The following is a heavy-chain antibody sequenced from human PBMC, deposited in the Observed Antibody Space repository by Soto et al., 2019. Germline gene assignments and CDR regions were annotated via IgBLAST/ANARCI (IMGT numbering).Heavy chain of an antibody. Sequence: SDTLSLTCPVSGVSISRGDYYWSWIRQPPGKGLEWIGYIYYSGSTYYNPSLKSRVTISVDTSKNQFSLKLSSVTAADTAVYYCARYYYYDSSGYYVQANWFDPWGQGTMVTVYS. D-gene: IGHD3-22*01. CDR1: GVSISRGDYY. V-gene: IGHV4-30-4*02. CDR2: IYYSGST. J-gene: IGHJ5*02. CDR3: ARYYYYDSSGYYVQANWFDP.